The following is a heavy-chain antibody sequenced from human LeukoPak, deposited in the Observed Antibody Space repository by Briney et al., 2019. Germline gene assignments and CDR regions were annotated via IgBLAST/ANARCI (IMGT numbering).Heavy chain of an antibody. Sequence: SETLSLTCTVSGGSISSYYWSWIRQPPGKGLEWIGYIYYSGSTNYNPSLKSRVTISVDTSKNQFSLKLSSVTAADTAVYYCARDGSGTIGLSGAFDIWGQGTMVTVSS. CDR1: GGSISSYY. V-gene: IGHV4-59*01. D-gene: IGHD2-8*01. CDR3: ARDGSGTIGLSGAFDI. J-gene: IGHJ3*02. CDR2: IYYSGST.